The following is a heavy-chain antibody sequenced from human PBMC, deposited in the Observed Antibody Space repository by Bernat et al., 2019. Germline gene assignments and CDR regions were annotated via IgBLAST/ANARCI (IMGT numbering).Heavy chain of an antibody. D-gene: IGHD3-16*02. CDR1: GYTFTNYY. CDR2: INPSGGST. Sequence: QVQLVQSGAEVKKPGASVKVSCKTSGYTFTNYYIHWVRQAPGQGLEWMGIINPSGGSTSYAQKFQGRVTMTRDTSTSTVYMELSSLRSEDTAVYYCARVSGGYDYIWGSYRKDFDYWGQGTLVTVSS. CDR3: ARVSGGYDYIWGSYRKDFDY. J-gene: IGHJ4*02. V-gene: IGHV1-46*01.